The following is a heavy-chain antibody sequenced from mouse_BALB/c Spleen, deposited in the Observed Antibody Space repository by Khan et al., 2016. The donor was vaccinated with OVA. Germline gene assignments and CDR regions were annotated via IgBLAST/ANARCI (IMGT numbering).Heavy chain of an antibody. D-gene: IGHD1-1*01. Sequence: QVQLQQPGAELVKAGASVKMSCKASGYTFTSYWMHWVKQRLGQGLEWFAETNPTNGRTNYNEKFKSKATLTVEKSSSTAYMLLSSPTFEDSAVYYCARIKKIVATYFDYWGQGTTLTVSS. V-gene: IGHV1S81*02. CDR3: ARIKKIVATYFDY. J-gene: IGHJ2*01. CDR2: TNPTNGRT. CDR1: GYTFTSYW.